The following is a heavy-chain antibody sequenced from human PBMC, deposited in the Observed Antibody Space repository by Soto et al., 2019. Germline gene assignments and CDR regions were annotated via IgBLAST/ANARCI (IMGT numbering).Heavy chain of an antibody. CDR2: IIPIFGTA. V-gene: IGHV1-69*01. CDR3: ARDGGNYYDSSGYYPRDYYYGMDV. J-gene: IGHJ6*02. CDR1: GGTFSSYA. D-gene: IGHD3-22*01. Sequence: QVQLVQSGAEVKKPGSSVNVSCKASGGTFSSYAISWVRQAPGQGLEWMGGIIPIFGTANYAQKFQGRVTITADESTSTAYMELSSLRSEDTAVYYCARDGGNYYDSSGYYPRDYYYGMDVWGQGTTVTVSS.